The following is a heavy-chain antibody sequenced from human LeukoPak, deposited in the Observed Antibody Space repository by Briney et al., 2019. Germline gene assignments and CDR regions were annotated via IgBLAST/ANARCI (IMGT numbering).Heavy chain of an antibody. CDR3: ASHVFDI. Sequence: SQTLSLTRAISGDSVSSNSAAWNWIRQSPSRGLEWLGRTYYRSKWFNDYAESVKSRITINSDTSKNQLSLQLNSVTPEDSAVYYCASHVFDIWGRGTMVTVSS. CDR2: TYYRSKWFN. J-gene: IGHJ3*02. CDR1: GDSVSSNSAA. V-gene: IGHV6-1*01.